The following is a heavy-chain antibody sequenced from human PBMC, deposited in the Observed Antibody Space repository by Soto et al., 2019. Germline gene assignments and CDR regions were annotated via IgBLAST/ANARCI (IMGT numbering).Heavy chain of an antibody. CDR2: IYHSGST. V-gene: IGHV4-4*02. J-gene: IGHJ6*02. CDR3: ARGGGSSWLAPFYYYYGMDV. D-gene: IGHD6-13*01. Sequence: KPSETLSLTCAVSGGSISSSNWWSWVRQPPGKGLEWIGEIYHSGSTNYNPSLKSRVTISVDKSKNQFSLKLSSVTAADTAVYYCARGGGSSWLAPFYYYYGMDVWGQGTTVTVSS. CDR1: GGSISSSNW.